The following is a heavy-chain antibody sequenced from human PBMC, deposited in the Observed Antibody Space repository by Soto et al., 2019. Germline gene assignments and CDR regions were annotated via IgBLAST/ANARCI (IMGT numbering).Heavy chain of an antibody. D-gene: IGHD6-6*01. CDR3: ARDLPPIAARHDYYYGMDV. CDR1: GLTFSSYS. CDR2: ISSSSSYI. V-gene: IGHV3-21*01. J-gene: IGHJ6*02. Sequence: GGSLRLSCAASGLTFSSYSMNWVRQAPGKGLEWVSSISSSSSYIYYADSVKGRFTISRDNAKNSLYLQMNSLRAEDTAVYYCARDLPPIAARHDYYYGMDVWGQGTTVTVSS.